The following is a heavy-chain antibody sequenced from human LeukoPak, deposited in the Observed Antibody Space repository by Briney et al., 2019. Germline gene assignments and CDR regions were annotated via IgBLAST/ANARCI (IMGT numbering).Heavy chain of an antibody. CDR1: GFTFSSYA. J-gene: IGHJ6*02. CDR3: ARALWSGPVYYGMDV. D-gene: IGHD3-10*01. V-gene: IGHV3-21*01. Sequence: GGSLRLSCAASGFTFSSYAMSWVRQAPGKGLEWVSSISSTSSYIYYADSMKGRFTISRDNAKNSLYLQMNSLRAEDTAVYYCARALWSGPVYYGMDVWGQGTTVTVSS. CDR2: ISSTSSYI.